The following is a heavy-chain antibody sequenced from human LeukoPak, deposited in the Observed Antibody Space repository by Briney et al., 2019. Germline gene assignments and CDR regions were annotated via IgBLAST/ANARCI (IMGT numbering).Heavy chain of an antibody. J-gene: IGHJ4*02. D-gene: IGHD3-3*01. CDR1: GFTFSSYG. CDR2: ISYDGSNK. V-gene: IGHV3-30*18. CDR3: AKDPDYDCWSGPLDY. Sequence: GRSLRLSCAASGFTFSSYGMHWVRQAPGKGLEWVAVISYDGSNKYYADSVKGRFTISRDNSKNTLYLQMNSLRAEDTAVYYCAKDPDYDCWSGPLDYWGQGTLVTVSS.